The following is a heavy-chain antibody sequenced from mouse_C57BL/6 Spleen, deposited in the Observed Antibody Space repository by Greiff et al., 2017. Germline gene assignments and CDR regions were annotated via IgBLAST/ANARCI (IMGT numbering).Heavy chain of an antibody. J-gene: IGHJ2*01. D-gene: IGHD1-1*01. Sequence: VQLQQSGPELVKPGASVKISCKASGYTFTDYYINWVKQRPGQGLEWIGWIFPGSGSTYYNEKCKGKATLTVDKSSSTAYMLLSILTSEDSSVYFCARKVDYYGSPYYFDYWGQGTTLTVSS. V-gene: IGHV1-75*01. CDR3: ARKVDYYGSPYYFDY. CDR2: IFPGSGST. CDR1: GYTFTDYY.